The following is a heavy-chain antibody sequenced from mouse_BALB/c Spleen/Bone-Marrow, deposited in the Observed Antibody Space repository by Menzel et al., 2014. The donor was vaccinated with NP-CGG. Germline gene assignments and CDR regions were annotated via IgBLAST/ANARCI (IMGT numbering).Heavy chain of an antibody. D-gene: IGHD2-14*01. J-gene: IGHJ2*01. CDR3: ARYRLGTHFDY. V-gene: IGHV14-3*02. Sequence: VQLQQPGAELVKPGASVKLSCTASGFNTKDTYMHWVKQRPEQGLEWIGRIDPANGNTKYDPKFQGKATITADTSSNTAYLQLSSLTSEYTAVYYCARYRLGTHFDYWGQGTTLTVSS. CDR1: GFNTKDTY. CDR2: IDPANGNT.